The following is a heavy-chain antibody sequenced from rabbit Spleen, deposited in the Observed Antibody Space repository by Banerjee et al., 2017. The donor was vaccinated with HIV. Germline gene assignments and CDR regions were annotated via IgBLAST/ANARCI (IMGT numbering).Heavy chain of an antibody. CDR1: GFSFSTNYW. D-gene: IGHD4-2*01. CDR3: ARDSAGREDFSL. Sequence: EESGGDLVKPEGSLTLTCTASGFSFSTNYWICWVRQAPGKGLEWIACIDVTKHGNTYYATWTRGRFTISETSSTTVTLQMTSLTAADTATYFCARDSAGREDFSLWGPGTLVTVS. CDR2: IDVTKHGNT. V-gene: IGHV1S45*01. J-gene: IGHJ4*01.